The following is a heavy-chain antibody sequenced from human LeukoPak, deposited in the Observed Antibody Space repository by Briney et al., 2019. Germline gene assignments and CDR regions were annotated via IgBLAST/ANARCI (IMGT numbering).Heavy chain of an antibody. Sequence: PGGSLRLSCAASGFSFSDHYMSWVRQAPGKGLEWVSYIGTSGSTRYYANSVKGRFTISRDNAKNSLFLHMSSLTAEDTAVYYCARGKLQRPFISLDLWGRGTLVIVSS. V-gene: IGHV3-11*01. CDR2: IGTSGSTR. CDR1: GFSFSDHY. D-gene: IGHD1-1*01. CDR3: ARGKLQRPFISLDL. J-gene: IGHJ5*02.